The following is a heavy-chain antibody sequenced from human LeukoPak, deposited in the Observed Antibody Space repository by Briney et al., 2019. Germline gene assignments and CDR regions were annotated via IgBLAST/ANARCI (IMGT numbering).Heavy chain of an antibody. CDR2: IRYDGSNK. Sequence: PGRSLRLSCAASGFTFSSYGMHWVRQAPGKGLEWVAFIRYDGSNKYYADSVKGRFTISRDNSKNTLYLQMNSLRAEDTAVYYCAKDPFDHAPSGAFDIWGQGTMVTVSS. CDR1: GFTFSSYG. V-gene: IGHV3-30*02. J-gene: IGHJ3*02. CDR3: AKDPFDHAPSGAFDI.